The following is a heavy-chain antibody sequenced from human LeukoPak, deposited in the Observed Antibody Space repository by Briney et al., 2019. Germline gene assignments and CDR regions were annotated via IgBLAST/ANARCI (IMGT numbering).Heavy chain of an antibody. CDR2: ISSSSSYI. J-gene: IGHJ4*02. CDR3: ARAPRMYSSGWYGDY. V-gene: IGHV3-21*01. Sequence: GGSLRLSCAASGFTFSSYAMHWVRQAPGKGLEWVSSISSSSSYIYYADSVKGRFTISRDNAKNSLYLQMNSLRAEDTAVYYCARAPRMYSSGWYGDYWGQGTLVTVSS. D-gene: IGHD6-19*01. CDR1: GFTFSSYA.